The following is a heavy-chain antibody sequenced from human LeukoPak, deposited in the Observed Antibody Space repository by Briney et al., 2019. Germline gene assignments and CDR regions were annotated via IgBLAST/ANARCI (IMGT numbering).Heavy chain of an antibody. CDR1: GFTVSSNY. CDR3: ARMRWLDY. D-gene: IGHD5-24*01. CDR2: IYSGGST. J-gene: IGHJ4*02. Sequence: SGGSLRLSCAASGFTVSSNYMSWVRQAPGKGLEWVSVIYSGGSTYYADSVKGRFTISRDNSKNTLYLQMNSLRAEEKAVYYCARMRWLDYWGQGPLVTVSS. V-gene: IGHV3-66*02.